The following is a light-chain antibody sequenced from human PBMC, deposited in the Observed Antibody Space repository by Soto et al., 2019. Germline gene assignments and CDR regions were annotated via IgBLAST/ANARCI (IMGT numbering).Light chain of an antibody. CDR1: SSNIGSNT. CDR2: SYN. V-gene: IGLV1-44*01. CDR3: AVWDDSLNGVV. J-gene: IGLJ2*01. Sequence: VLTQPPSASGTPGQRVTISCSGSSSNIGSNTVNWYQQLPGTAPKLLIYSYNQRPSGVPDRFSGSRSGTSASLAISGLQSEDEADYYCAVWDDSLNGVVFGGGTKVTVL.